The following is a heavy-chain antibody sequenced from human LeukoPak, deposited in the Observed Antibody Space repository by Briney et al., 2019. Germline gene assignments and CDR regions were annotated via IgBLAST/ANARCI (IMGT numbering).Heavy chain of an antibody. V-gene: IGHV2-70*10. CDR3: ARSISDSSGYYYPDY. Sequence: SGPALVKPTHTLTLTCTFSGFSLSTSGMCVRWIRQPPGKALEWIARIDWDDDKYYSTSLKTRLTISKDTSKNQVVLTMTNMDPVDTATYYCARSISDSSGYYYPDYWGQGTLVTVSS. D-gene: IGHD3-22*01. J-gene: IGHJ4*02. CDR1: GFSLSTSGMC. CDR2: IDWDDDK.